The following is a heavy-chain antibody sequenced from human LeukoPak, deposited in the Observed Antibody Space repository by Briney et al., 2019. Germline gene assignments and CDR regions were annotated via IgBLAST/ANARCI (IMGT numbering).Heavy chain of an antibody. CDR1: GYTFTSYY. V-gene: IGHV1-46*01. CDR3: ARDLVPHYYDSSGQYYFDY. CDR2: INPSGGST. J-gene: IGHJ4*02. Sequence: ASVKVSCKASGYTFTSYYMHWVRQAPGQGLEWMGIINPSGGSTSYAQKFQGRVTMTRDTSTSTAYMELSSLRSEDTAVYYCARDLVPHYYDSSGQYYFDYWGQGTLVTVSS. D-gene: IGHD3-22*01.